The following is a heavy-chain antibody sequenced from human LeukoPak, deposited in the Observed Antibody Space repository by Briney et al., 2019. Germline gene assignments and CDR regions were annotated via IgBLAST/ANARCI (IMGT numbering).Heavy chain of an antibody. CDR1: GYTFTAYY. CDR2: INPNSGDT. CDR3: ARGPTLGLDI. Sequence: ASVKVPCRASGYTFTAYYIHWVRQAPGQGLEWMRWINPNSGDTTLPQRFQGRVTMTRDTSIITAYMELSSLTSDDTGMYYCARGPTLGLDIWGQGTMVTVSS. J-gene: IGHJ3*02. V-gene: IGHV1-2*02.